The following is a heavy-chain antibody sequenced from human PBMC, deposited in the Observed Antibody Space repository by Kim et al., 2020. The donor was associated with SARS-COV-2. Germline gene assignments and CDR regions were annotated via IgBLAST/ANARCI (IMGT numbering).Heavy chain of an antibody. D-gene: IGHD6-13*01. Sequence: SETLSLTCTVSGYSISSGYYWGWIRQPPGKGLEWIGSIYHSGSTYYNPSLKSRVTISVDTSKNQFSLKLSSVTAADTAVYYCARSRIAAAGQNYFDYWG. CDR1: GYSISSGYY. J-gene: IGHJ4*01. CDR3: ARSRIAAAGQNYFDY. V-gene: IGHV4-38-2*02. CDR2: IYHSGST.